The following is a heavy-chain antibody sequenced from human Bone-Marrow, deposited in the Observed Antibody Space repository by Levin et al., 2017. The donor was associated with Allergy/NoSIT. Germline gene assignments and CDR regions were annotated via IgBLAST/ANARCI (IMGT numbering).Heavy chain of an antibody. V-gene: IGHV4-59*01. J-gene: IGHJ6*02. CDR3: ARTADYSNNGRYYYYGMDV. Sequence: SETLSLTCTVSGGSISTFYWSWIRQTPGKGLEWLGEIYYSGSTNYNPSLKSRVTISVDTSKKQFSLKLFSVTAADTAVYYCARTADYSNNGRYYYYGMDVWGQGTTVTVSS. CDR2: IYYSGST. D-gene: IGHD4-11*01. CDR1: GGSISTFY.